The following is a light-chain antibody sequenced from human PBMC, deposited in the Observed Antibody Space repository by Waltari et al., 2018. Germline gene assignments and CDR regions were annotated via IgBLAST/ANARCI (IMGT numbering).Light chain of an antibody. J-gene: IGKJ5*01. V-gene: IGKV1-39*01. CDR2: DAS. CDR3: QQYYSTPIT. CDR1: QSIATR. Sequence: DIQMTQSPSSLSASEGARVTITCRASQSIATRLNWYQQKPGKAPKVLIFDASTLQTGVPSRFSGSASGTHFTLTISSLQAEDVAVYYCQQYYSTPITFGQGTRLEIK.